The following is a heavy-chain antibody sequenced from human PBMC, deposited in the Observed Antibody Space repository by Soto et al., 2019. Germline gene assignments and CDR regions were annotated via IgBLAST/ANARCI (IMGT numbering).Heavy chain of an antibody. CDR1: RFTFSTYS. CDR2: ISSSGSTK. J-gene: IGHJ4*02. V-gene: IGHV3-48*01. CDR3: ARMSSSVSPGC. D-gene: IGHD2-15*01. Sequence: GGSLRLSCAASRFTFSTYSMNWVRQAPGKGLEWVSYISSSGSTKYYADSVKGRFTISRDNAKNSLYLQMNSLRAEDTAVYYWARMSSSVSPGCWGQGTLVTVSS.